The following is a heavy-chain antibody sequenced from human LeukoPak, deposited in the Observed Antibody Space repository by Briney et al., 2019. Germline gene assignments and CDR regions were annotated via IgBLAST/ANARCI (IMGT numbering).Heavy chain of an antibody. CDR2: IYYSGSV. J-gene: IGHJ5*02. CDR3: ARRIIGIRFDP. V-gene: IGHV4-39*01. CDR1: GGSISSSSYY. Sequence: SETLSLTCTVSGGSISSSSYYWGWIRQPPGKGLEWIASIYYSGSVHYNPSLKSRVTMSVDTSKNQFSLNLRSVTAADTAVYYCARRIIGIRFDPWGQGTLVTVSS.